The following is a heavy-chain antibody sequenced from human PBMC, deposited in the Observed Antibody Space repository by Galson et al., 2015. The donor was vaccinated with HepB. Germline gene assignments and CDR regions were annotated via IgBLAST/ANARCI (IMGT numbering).Heavy chain of an antibody. V-gene: IGHV4-30-2*01. D-gene: IGHD3-22*01. CDR2: IYHSGST. CDR3: ARRITMIVVHRGAFDI. J-gene: IGHJ3*02. CDR1: GGSISSGGYS. Sequence: TLSLTCAVSGGSISSGGYSWSWIRQPPGKGLEWIGYIYHSGSTYYNPSLKSRVTISVDRSKDQFSPKLSSVTAADTAVYYCARRITMIVVHRGAFDIWGQGTMVTVSS.